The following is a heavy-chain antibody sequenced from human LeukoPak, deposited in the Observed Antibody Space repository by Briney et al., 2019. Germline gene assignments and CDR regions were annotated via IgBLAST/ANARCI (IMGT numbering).Heavy chain of an antibody. D-gene: IGHD1-26*01. V-gene: IGHV3-11*01. Sequence: GGSLRLSCAASGFTFSDYYMSWIRQAPGKGLEWVSYISSSGSTIYYADSVKDRFTISRDNAKNSLYLQMNSLRAEDTAVYYCARDRGWEVNWFDPWGQGTLVTVSS. CDR2: ISSSGSTI. CDR3: ARDRGWEVNWFDP. J-gene: IGHJ5*02. CDR1: GFTFSDYY.